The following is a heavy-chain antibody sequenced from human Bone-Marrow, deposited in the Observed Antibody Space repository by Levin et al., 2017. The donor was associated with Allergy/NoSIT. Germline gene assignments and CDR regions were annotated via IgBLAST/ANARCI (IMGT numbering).Heavy chain of an antibody. D-gene: IGHD2-2*01. J-gene: IGHJ4*02. CDR2: IGASSDIT. V-gene: IGHV3-23*01. CDR1: GFTFRNYA. CDR3: AKVGIEIPAAPEY. Sequence: GGSLRLSCIGSGFTFRNYAMNWVRQAPGKGPEWVSAIGASSDITYYADSVKGRFTISRDNSKNALYLQMNSLTVEDTAIYYCAKVGIEIPAAPEYWGQGTLVTVSS.